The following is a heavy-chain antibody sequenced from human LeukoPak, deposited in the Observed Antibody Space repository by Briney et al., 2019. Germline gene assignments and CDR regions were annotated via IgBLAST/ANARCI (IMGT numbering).Heavy chain of an antibody. J-gene: IGHJ4*02. CDR1: GFTFSSYA. V-gene: IGHV3-30*04. Sequence: GGPLRLSCAASGFTFSSYAMHWVRQAPGKGLEWVAVISYDGSNKYYADPVKGRFTISRDNAKNSLYLQMNSLRAEDTAVYYCARMRSWYTGFDYWGQGTLVTVSS. CDR3: ARMRSWYTGFDY. D-gene: IGHD6-13*01. CDR2: ISYDGSNK.